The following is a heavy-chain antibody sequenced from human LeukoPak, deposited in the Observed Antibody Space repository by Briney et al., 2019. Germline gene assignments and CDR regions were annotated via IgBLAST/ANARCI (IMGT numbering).Heavy chain of an antibody. CDR1: GFSFSICA. CDR2: ISGSGDTT. V-gene: IGHV3-23*01. D-gene: IGHD3-22*01. Sequence: TGGSLRLSCAASGFSFSICAMSWVRQAPGKGLEWVSGISGSGDTTDYADSVRGRFTISRDNSKNTVYLQMNSLRAEDTAIYYCAKAVGSSGYFSRGAFDIWGQGTMVTVSS. J-gene: IGHJ3*02. CDR3: AKAVGSSGYFSRGAFDI.